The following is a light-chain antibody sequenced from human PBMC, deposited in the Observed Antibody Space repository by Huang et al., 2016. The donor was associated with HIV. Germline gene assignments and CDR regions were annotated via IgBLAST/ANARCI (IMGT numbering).Light chain of an antibody. Sequence: EIVMTQSPDTLSVSPGGRATLSCRASQSVRDKLAWYQQKPGQAPRLLLHATSTRAAGVPDRFSGSGSGTEFTLTISSLQSEDCGVYYCQQYESWPPLTFGGGTKVEIK. CDR2: ATS. CDR3: QQYESWPPLT. CDR1: QSVRDK. V-gene: IGKV3-15*01. J-gene: IGKJ4*01.